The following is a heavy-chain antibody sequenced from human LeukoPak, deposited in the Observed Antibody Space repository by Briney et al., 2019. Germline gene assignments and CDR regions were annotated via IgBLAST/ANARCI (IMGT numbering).Heavy chain of an antibody. J-gene: IGHJ4*02. D-gene: IGHD3-10*01. CDR3: ARDSLELLLIYYLDY. Sequence: ASVKVSCKASGYTFTSYGISWVRQAPGQGLEWMGWISAYNGNTNYAQKLQGRVTMTTDTSTSTAYMELRSLRSDDTAAYYCARDSLELLLIYYLDYWGQGTLVTVSS. CDR1: GYTFTSYG. CDR2: ISAYNGNT. V-gene: IGHV1-18*01.